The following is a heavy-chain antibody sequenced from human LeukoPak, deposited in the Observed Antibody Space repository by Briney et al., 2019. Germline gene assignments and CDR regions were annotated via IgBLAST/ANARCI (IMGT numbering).Heavy chain of an antibody. Sequence: PSETLSLTCTVSGGSISSSSYYWGWIRQPPGKGLEWIGSIYYSGSTYYNPSLKSRVTISVDTSKNQFSLKLSSVTAADTAVYYCARHVAFVVVTATMYYFDYWGQGTLVTVSS. D-gene: IGHD2-21*02. J-gene: IGHJ4*02. CDR1: GGSISSSSYY. CDR3: ARHVAFVVVTATMYYFDY. V-gene: IGHV4-39*01. CDR2: IYYSGST.